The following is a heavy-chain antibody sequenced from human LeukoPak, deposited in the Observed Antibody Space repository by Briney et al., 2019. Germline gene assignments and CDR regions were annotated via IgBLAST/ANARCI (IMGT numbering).Heavy chain of an antibody. J-gene: IGHJ4*02. CDR3: AKDGYYGSGSTPGYFDY. V-gene: IGHV3-23*01. CDR2: ISGSGGST. D-gene: IGHD3-10*01. CDR1: GFTFSSYG. Sequence: PGGSLRLSCAASGFTFSSYGMSWVRQAPGKGLEWVSAISGSGGSTYYADSVKGRFTISRDNSKNTLYLQMNSLRAEDTAVYYCAKDGYYGSGSTPGYFDYWGQGTLVTVSS.